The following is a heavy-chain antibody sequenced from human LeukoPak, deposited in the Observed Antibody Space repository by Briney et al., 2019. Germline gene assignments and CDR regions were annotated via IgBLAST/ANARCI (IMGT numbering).Heavy chain of an antibody. CDR3: VTTWGAHYWYFDL. V-gene: IGHV3-21*01. J-gene: IGHJ2*01. Sequence: GGSLRLSCAGSGFTFSTYSMNWVRQAPGKGLEWVSSITSSNNYIYYAASMKGRFTISRDNAKNSLYLQMNSLRAEDTAVYYCVTTWGAHYWYFDLWGRGALVTVSS. CDR1: GFTFSTYS. D-gene: IGHD1-26*01. CDR2: ITSSNNYI.